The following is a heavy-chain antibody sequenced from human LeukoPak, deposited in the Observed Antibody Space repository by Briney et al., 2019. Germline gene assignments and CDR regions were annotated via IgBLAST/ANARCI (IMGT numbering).Heavy chain of an antibody. Sequence: SETLSLTCTVSGGSISSYYWSWIRQPPGKGLEWIGYIYYSGSTNYNPSLKSRVTISVDTSKNQFSLKLSSVTAADTAVYYCARHDLRTFDYWGQGTLVTVSS. V-gene: IGHV4-59*08. J-gene: IGHJ4*02. D-gene: IGHD1-7*01. CDR3: ARHDLRTFDY. CDR2: IYYSGST. CDR1: GGSISSYY.